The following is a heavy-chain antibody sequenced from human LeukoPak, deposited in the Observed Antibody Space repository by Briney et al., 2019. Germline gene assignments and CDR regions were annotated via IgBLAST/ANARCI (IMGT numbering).Heavy chain of an antibody. Sequence: GESLQISCQGSGYSFTSYWIGWVRQMPGKGLEWMGIIYPGDSDTRYSPSFQGQVTISADKSISTAYLQWSSLKASDTAMYYCARVEMATIIDYWGQGTLVTVSS. CDR3: ARVEMATIIDY. V-gene: IGHV5-51*01. CDR2: IYPGDSDT. CDR1: GYSFTSYW. D-gene: IGHD5-24*01. J-gene: IGHJ4*02.